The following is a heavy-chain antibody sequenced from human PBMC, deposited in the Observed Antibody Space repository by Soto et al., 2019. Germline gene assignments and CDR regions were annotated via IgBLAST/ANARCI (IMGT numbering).Heavy chain of an antibody. D-gene: IGHD2-21*01. J-gene: IGHJ4*02. Sequence: GGSLRLSGAASGFTFSRYAMHWVRQAPGKGLEWVAVISYDGSNKYYADSVKGRFTISRDNSKNTLYLQMNSLRAEDTAVYYCARDLYSDKGFDYWGQGTLVTVSS. CDR1: GFTFSRYA. CDR3: ARDLYSDKGFDY. CDR2: ISYDGSNK. V-gene: IGHV3-30-3*01.